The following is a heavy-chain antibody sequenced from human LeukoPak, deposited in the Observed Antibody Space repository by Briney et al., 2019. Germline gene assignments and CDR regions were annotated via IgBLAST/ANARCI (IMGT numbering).Heavy chain of an antibody. J-gene: IGHJ4*02. CDR2: ISSGSRTI. Sequence: GGSLRLSCAASGFTFSSYSMNWVRQAPGKGLQWVSYISSGSRTIYYADSVKGRFTISRDNAKNSLYLQMNSPRAEDTAVYYCARDLSSSWSKDYWGQGTLVTVSS. D-gene: IGHD6-13*01. V-gene: IGHV3-48*01. CDR3: ARDLSSSWSKDY. CDR1: GFTFSSYS.